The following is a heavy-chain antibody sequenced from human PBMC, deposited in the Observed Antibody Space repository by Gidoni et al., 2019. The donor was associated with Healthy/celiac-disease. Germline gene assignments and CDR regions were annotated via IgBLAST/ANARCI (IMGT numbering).Heavy chain of an antibody. D-gene: IGHD5-18*01. CDR3: AKGRVSYGLGDYFDY. J-gene: IGHJ4*02. CDR1: GFTFSTDG. V-gene: IGHV3-30*18. Sequence: QLVESGGGVVQPGRSLRLSCAASGFTFSTDGRHWVRQAQGKGLAWVAVISYDGSNKYYADSVKGRFTISRDNSKNTLYLQMNSLRAEDTAVYYCAKGRVSYGLGDYFDYWGQGTLVTVSS. CDR2: ISYDGSNK.